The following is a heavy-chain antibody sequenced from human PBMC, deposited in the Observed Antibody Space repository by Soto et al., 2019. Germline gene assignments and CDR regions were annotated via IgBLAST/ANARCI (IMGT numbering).Heavy chain of an antibody. D-gene: IGHD1-1*01. CDR2: ISSSGSTI. Sequence: GGSLRLSCAASGFTFSDYYMSWIRQAPGKGLEWVSYISSSGSTIYYADSVKGRFTISRDNAKNSLYLQMNSLRAEDTAVYYCARSIWDDEPLYYYYYMDVWGKGTTVTVSS. CDR1: GFTFSDYY. CDR3: ARSIWDDEPLYYYYYMDV. V-gene: IGHV3-11*01. J-gene: IGHJ6*03.